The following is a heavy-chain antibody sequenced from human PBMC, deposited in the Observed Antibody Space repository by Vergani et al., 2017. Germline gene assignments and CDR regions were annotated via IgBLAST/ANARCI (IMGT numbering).Heavy chain of an antibody. CDR3: AGDKLRWSPIDAFDI. V-gene: IGHV1-18*01. Sequence: QVQLVQSGAEVKKPGASVKVSCKASGYTFTSYGISWVRQAPGQGLEGMGWISAYNGNTNYAQKLQGRVTMTTDTSTSTAYMELRSLRADDTAVYYCAGDKLRWSPIDAFDIWGQGTMVTVSS. J-gene: IGHJ3*02. CDR1: GYTFTSYG. D-gene: IGHD4-23*01. CDR2: ISAYNGNT.